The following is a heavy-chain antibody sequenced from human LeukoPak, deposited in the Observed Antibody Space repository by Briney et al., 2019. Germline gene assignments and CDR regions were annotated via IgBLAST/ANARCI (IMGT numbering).Heavy chain of an antibody. CDR3: VRDFGGSRDY. CDR1: GFTVSSYW. D-gene: IGHD3-10*01. CDR2: INEDGTTI. J-gene: IGHJ4*02. Sequence: GGSLRLSCAASGFTVSSYWMHWVRQASGKGLVWVSRINEDGTTINYADSVKGRFTISRDNAKNTLYLQMDSLRAEDTAVYYCVRDFGGSRDYWGQGTLVIVSS. V-gene: IGHV3-74*01.